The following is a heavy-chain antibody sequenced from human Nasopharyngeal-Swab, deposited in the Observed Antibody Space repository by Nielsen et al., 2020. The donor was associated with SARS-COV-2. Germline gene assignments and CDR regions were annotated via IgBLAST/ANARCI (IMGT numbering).Heavy chain of an antibody. CDR1: GYSFTSYW. J-gene: IGHJ4*02. D-gene: IGHD6-19*01. CDR3: ARHVQDSSGWYDY. Sequence: KVSCKGSGYSFTSYWIRLVRQMPGKGLEWMGRIDPSDSYTNYSPSFQGHVTISADKSISTAYLQWSSLKASDTAMYYCARHVQDSSGWYDYWGQGTLVTVSS. V-gene: IGHV5-10-1*01. CDR2: IDPSDSYT.